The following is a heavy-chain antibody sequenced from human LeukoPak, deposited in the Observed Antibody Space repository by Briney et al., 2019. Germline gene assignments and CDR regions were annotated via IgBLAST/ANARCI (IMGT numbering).Heavy chain of an antibody. J-gene: IGHJ4*02. V-gene: IGHV3-7*03. CDR1: GFTFSSYW. Sequence: PGGSLRLSCAASGFTFSSYWMSWVRQAPGKGLEWVANIKQDGSEKYYVDSVKGRFTISRDNAKNSLYLQMNSLRAEDTAVYYCAREGPYCSSTSCFLGYWGQGTLVTVSS. CDR2: IKQDGSEK. D-gene: IGHD2-2*01. CDR3: AREGPYCSSTSCFLGY.